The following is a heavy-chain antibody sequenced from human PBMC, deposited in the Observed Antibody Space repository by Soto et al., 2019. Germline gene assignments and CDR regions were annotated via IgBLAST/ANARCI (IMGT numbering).Heavy chain of an antibody. J-gene: IGHJ3*01. V-gene: IGHV1-2*02. CDR2: INPNSGAT. D-gene: IGHD1-26*01. CDR1: GYTFSAYL. Sequence: QVQLLQSGAEVKKPGASVKVSCTASGYTFSAYLIHWMRQAPGQRPAWMGWINPNSGATNYAQKFQGRVTMTRDTSISAAFMDLGRLTSDDVAVYYCARGADSVSHYSSFDVWGQGTLVSVSS. CDR3: ARGADSVSHYSSFDV.